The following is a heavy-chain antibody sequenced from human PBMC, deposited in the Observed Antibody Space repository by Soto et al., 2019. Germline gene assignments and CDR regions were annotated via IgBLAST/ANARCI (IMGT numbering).Heavy chain of an antibody. J-gene: IGHJ6*02. CDR3: ANGGYDYGAADYYYYYGMDV. CDR2: ISYGGSNK. CDR1: GFTFSSYC. D-gene: IGHD5-12*01. V-gene: IGHV3-30*18. Sequence: LRLSCAASGFTFSSYCMHWVRQAPGKGLEWVAVISYGGSNKYYADSVKGRFTISRDNSKNTLYLQMNSLRAEDTAVYYCANGGYDYGAADYYYYYGMDVWGQGTTVTVSS.